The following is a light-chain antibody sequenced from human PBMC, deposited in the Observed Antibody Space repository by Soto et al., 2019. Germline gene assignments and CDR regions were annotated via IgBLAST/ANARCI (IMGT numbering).Light chain of an antibody. CDR3: QQYNSYSWT. Sequence: DIQMTQSLSTLSASVGTRVTITCRASQSISRWLAWYHQKPGSAPRFLIYEASRRESGVPSRFSGSGSGTELTLTISGLQADDSTTYYCQQYNSYSWTFGQGTKVEIK. CDR1: QSISRW. CDR2: EAS. V-gene: IGKV1-5*03. J-gene: IGKJ1*01.